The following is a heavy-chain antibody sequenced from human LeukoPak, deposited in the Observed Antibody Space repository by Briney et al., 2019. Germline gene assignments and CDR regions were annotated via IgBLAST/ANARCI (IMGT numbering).Heavy chain of an antibody. Sequence: GGSLRLSCAASGFTFSSYAMSWVRQAPGKGLEWVSAISGSGGSTYYADPVKGRFTISRDNSKNTLYLQMNSLRAEDTAVYYCAKDKMDSSSSGDGIFDYWGQGTLVTVSS. J-gene: IGHJ4*02. CDR2: ISGSGGST. D-gene: IGHD6-6*01. V-gene: IGHV3-23*01. CDR1: GFTFSSYA. CDR3: AKDKMDSSSSGDGIFDY.